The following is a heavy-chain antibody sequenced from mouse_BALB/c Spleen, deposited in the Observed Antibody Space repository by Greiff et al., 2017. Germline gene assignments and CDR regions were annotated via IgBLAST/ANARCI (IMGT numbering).Heavy chain of an antibody. D-gene: IGHD2-1*01. CDR2: INPSSGYT. Sequence: QVQLKESGAELARPGASVKMSCKASGYTFTSYTMHWVKQRPGQGLEWIGYINPSSGYTNYNQKFKDKATLTADKSSSTAYMQLSSLTSEDSAVYYCAFYGNYAMDYWGQGTSVTVSS. V-gene: IGHV1-4*01. CDR1: GYTFTSYT. CDR3: AFYGNYAMDY. J-gene: IGHJ4*01.